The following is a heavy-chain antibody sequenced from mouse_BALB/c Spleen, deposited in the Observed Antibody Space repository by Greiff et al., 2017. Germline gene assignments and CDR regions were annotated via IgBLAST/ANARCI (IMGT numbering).Heavy chain of an antibody. J-gene: IGHJ4*01. D-gene: IGHD1-1*02. CDR2: ISSGGST. CDR1: GFTFSSYA. V-gene: IGHV5-6-5*01. Sequence: DVMLVESGGGLVKPGGSLKLSCAASGFTFSSYAMSWVRQTPEKRLEWVASISSGGSTYYPDSVKGRFTISRDNARNILYLQMSSLRSEDTAMYYCAREFGNYAMDYWGQGTSVTVSS. CDR3: AREFGNYAMDY.